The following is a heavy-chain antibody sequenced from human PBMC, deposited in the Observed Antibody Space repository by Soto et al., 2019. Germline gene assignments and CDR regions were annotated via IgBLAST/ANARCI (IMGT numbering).Heavy chain of an antibody. V-gene: IGHV4-39*01. J-gene: IGHJ4*02. D-gene: IGHD3-3*01. Sequence: SETLSLTCTVSGGSISSNTYYWGWIRQPPXKGLEWIGNIYYSGSTYYDPSLKSRVTISVDTSKNQFSLKLSSVTAADTAVYYCARLTPAPTSGYSRYYFDYWGQGTLVTVCS. CDR1: GGSISSNTYY. CDR2: IYYSGST. CDR3: ARLTPAPTSGYSRYYFDY.